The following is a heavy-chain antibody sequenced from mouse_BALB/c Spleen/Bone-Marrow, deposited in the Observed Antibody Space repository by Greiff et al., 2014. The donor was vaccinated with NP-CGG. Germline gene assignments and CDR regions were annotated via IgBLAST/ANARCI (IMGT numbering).Heavy chain of an antibody. CDR1: GYTFSSYW. V-gene: IGHV1-9*01. Sequence: QVQLQQSGTELMKPGASVKISCKATGYTFSSYWIEWVNQRPGHGLEWTGEILPGSGSTNYNAKFKGKATFTADTSSNTAYMQLSSPTSEDSAVYYCARRGHGFAWFAYWGQGTLVTVSA. CDR3: ARRGHGFAWFAY. J-gene: IGHJ3*01. D-gene: IGHD1-2*01. CDR2: ILPGSGST.